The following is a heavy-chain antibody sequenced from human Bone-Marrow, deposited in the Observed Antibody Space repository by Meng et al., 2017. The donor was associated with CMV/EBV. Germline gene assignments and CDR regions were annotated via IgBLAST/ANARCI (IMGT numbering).Heavy chain of an antibody. CDR1: GFTFSSYA. CDR3: AREFCSSTSCYDDYYSGMDV. Sequence: GGSLRLSCAASGFTFSSYAMSWVRQAPGKGLEWVSAISGSGGSTYYADSVKGRFTISRDNARNSLSLQMNSLRAEDTAVYYCAREFCSSTSCYDDYYSGMDVWGQGTTVTVSS. D-gene: IGHD2-2*01. CDR2: ISGSGGST. V-gene: IGHV3-23*01. J-gene: IGHJ6*02.